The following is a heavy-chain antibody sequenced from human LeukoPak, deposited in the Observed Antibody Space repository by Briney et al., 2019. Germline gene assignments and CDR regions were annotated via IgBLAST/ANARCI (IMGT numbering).Heavy chain of an antibody. D-gene: IGHD4-17*01. V-gene: IGHV1-69*01. CDR2: IIPIFGTA. Sequence: SVKVSCKASGGTFSSYAISWVRQAPGQGLEWMGGIIPIFGTANYAQKFQGRVTITADESTSTAYMELSSLRSEDTAVYYCARATVPPDYGDHEAGDYYYYYMDVWGKGTTVTISS. J-gene: IGHJ6*03. CDR3: ARATVPPDYGDHEAGDYYYYYMDV. CDR1: GGTFSSYA.